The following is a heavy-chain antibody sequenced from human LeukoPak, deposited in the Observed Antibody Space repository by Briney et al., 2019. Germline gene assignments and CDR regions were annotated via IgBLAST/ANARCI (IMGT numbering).Heavy chain of an antibody. J-gene: IGHJ4*02. CDR2: INHSGST. D-gene: IGHD3-10*01. CDR3: ARENLLSYYLDY. V-gene: IGHV4-34*01. CDR1: GGSFSGYY. Sequence: SETLSLTCAVYGGSFSGYYWSWIRQPPGKGLEWIGEINHSGSTNYNPSLKSRVTISVDTSKKQFSLKLSSVTAEDTAVYYCARENLLSYYLDYWGQGTLVTVSS.